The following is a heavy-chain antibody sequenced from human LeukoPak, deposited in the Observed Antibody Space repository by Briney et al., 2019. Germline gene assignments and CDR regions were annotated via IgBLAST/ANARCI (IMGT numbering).Heavy chain of an antibody. CDR1: GGTFSSYA. D-gene: IGHD2-2*01. CDR3: ARGLPAWFDP. V-gene: IGHV1-69*05. Sequence: GSSVRVSCKASGGTFSSYAISWVRQAPGQGLEWMGGIIPIFGTANYAQKFQGRVTITTDESTSTAYMELSSLRSEDTAVYYCARGLPAWFDPWGQGTLVTVSS. J-gene: IGHJ5*02. CDR2: IIPIFGTA.